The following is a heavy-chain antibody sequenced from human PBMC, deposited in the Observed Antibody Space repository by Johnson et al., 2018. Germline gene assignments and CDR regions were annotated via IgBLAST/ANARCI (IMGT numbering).Heavy chain of an antibody. V-gene: IGHV3-30-3*01. CDR3: ARVRRIVVVDDAFDI. CDR1: GFTFSSYA. CDR2: ISYDGSNK. J-gene: IGHJ3*02. Sequence: VQLVESGGGVVQXGRSLRLSCAASGFTFSSYAMYWVRQAPGKGLEWVAVISYDGSNKYYADSVKGRFPVSRDNSKNTLYLQMNSLRAEDTTVYYCARVRRIVVVDDAFDIWGQGTMVTVSS. D-gene: IGHD3-22*01.